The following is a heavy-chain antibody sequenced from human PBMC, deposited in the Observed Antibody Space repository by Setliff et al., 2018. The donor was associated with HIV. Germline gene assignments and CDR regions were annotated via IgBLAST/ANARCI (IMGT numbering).Heavy chain of an antibody. CDR2: IYTSRST. CDR1: GASISSGSYY. Sequence: PSETLSLTCTVSGASISSGSYYWSWIRQPAGKGLEWIGRIYTSRSTNYNPSLKSRVTISVDTSKNQFSLKLSSVTAADTAVYYCASGLIAPRFWGQGTLVTVSS. V-gene: IGHV4-61*02. CDR3: ASGLIAPRF. D-gene: IGHD6-6*01. J-gene: IGHJ4*02.